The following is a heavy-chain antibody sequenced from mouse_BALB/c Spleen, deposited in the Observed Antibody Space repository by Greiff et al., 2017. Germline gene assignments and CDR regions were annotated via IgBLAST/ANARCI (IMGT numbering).Heavy chain of an antibody. D-gene: IGHD2-4*01. V-gene: IGHV2-2*02. CDR1: GFSLTSYG. CDR3: ARKSMIFMDY. CDR2: IWSGGST. Sequence: VQLQQSGPGLVQPSQCLSITCKVSGFSLTSYGVHWVRQSPGKGLEWMGVIWSGGSTDYNAAFISRLSISKDNSKSQVFFKMNSLQANDTAIYYCARKSMIFMDYWGQGTSVTVSA. J-gene: IGHJ4*01.